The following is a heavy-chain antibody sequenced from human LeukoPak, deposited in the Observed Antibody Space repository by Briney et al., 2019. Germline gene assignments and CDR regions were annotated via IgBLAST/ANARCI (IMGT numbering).Heavy chain of an antibody. V-gene: IGHV4-34*01. Sequence: SETLSLTCAVYGGSLSAYYWTWIRQPPGKGLEWIGEINHGGSTNYNPSLKSRVTISVDTSKNQFSLKLSSVTAADTAVYYCARYLDYGGNSRVFQHWGQGTLVTVSS. CDR1: GGSLSAYY. CDR2: INHGGST. CDR3: ARYLDYGGNSRVFQH. J-gene: IGHJ1*01. D-gene: IGHD4-23*01.